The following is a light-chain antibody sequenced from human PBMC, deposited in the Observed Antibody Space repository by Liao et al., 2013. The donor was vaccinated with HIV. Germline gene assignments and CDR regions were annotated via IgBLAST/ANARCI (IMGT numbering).Light chain of an antibody. Sequence: SYELTQPPSVSVAPGKTARITCGGNNIGSNSVHWYQQKPGQAPLLVIYNDSDRPSGIPERISGSNSGNTATLTISRVEAGDEADYYCQVWDSSTDHPVVFGGGTKLTVL. CDR1: NIGSNS. J-gene: IGLJ2*01. V-gene: IGLV3-21*01. CDR3: QVWDSSTDHPVV. CDR2: NDS.